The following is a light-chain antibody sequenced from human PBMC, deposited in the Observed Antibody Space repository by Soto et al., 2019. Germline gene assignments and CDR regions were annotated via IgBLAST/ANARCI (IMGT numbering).Light chain of an antibody. Sequence: DIQMTQSPSSLSESVGDRVTITCRASQGIRNYLAWYQQKTGKDPKLLIYAASTLQSVLPSRFSGSGSGTDFTLTISRLQPEDVATYYWQKYNSAPRTFGQGTKAEIK. CDR2: AAS. V-gene: IGKV1-27*01. CDR3: QKYNSAPRT. J-gene: IGKJ1*01. CDR1: QGIRNY.